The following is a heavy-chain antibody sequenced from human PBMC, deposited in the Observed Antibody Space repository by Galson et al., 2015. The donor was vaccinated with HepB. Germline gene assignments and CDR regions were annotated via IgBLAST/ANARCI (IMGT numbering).Heavy chain of an antibody. V-gene: IGHV6-1*01. CDR3: ARDQEAVAGTSYWYFDL. J-gene: IGHJ2*01. D-gene: IGHD6-19*01. CDR1: GDSVSSNSAA. CDR2: TYYRSKWYN. Sequence: CAISGDSVSSNSAAWNWIRQSPSRGLEWLGRTYYRSKWYNDYAVSVKSRITINPDTSKNQFSLQLNSVTPEDTAVYYCARDQEAVAGTSYWYFDLWGRGTLVTVSS.